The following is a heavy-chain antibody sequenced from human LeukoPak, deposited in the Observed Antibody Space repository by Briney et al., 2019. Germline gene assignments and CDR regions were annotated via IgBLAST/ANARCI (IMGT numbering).Heavy chain of an antibody. J-gene: IGHJ5*02. D-gene: IGHD3-10*01. CDR1: GFTFTNYA. Sequence: GGSLRLSCAVSGFTFTNYAFSWVRQAPGRGPEWVSAISPNGAYTYYADSVKGRFTLSRDNSKNTLYLQMNSLRDEDTAVYYCVRQGDYDSGGTVANWFDPWGQGTLVTVAS. CDR3: VRQGDYDSGGTVANWFDP. CDR2: ISPNGAYT. V-gene: IGHV3-23*01.